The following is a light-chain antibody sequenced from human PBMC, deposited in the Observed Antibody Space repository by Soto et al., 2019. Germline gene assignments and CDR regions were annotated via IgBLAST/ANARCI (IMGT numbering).Light chain of an antibody. CDR2: WAS. CDR1: QSVLYSSNNKNY. CDR3: QQYYTNALT. V-gene: IGKV4-1*01. J-gene: IGKJ4*01. Sequence: DIVMTQSPDSLAVSLGERATINCKSSQSVLYSSNNKNYLAWYQQKPGQPPKLPIYWASTRESGVPDRFSASGSGTDLTLPISSLQAEDVAVYYCQQYYTNALTFGGGTKVGVK.